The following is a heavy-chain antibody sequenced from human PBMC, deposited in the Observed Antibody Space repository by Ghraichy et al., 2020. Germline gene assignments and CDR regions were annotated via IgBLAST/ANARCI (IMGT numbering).Heavy chain of an antibody. CDR2: INGGSGHT. Sequence: ASVKVSCKASGYTFINYDIHWVTQAPGQRIEWMGWINGGSGHTKYSQKFQDRVTITRDTSASTVYMELRSLTSEDTAVYYCGRRYRYCSGGSCDLTWFDPWGQGTLVTVSS. CDR1: GYTFINYD. D-gene: IGHD2-15*01. CDR3: GRRYRYCSGGSCDLTWFDP. V-gene: IGHV1-3*01. J-gene: IGHJ5*02.